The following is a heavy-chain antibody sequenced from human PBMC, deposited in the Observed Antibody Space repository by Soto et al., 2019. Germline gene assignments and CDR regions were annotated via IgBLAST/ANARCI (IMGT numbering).Heavy chain of an antibody. CDR1: GGSISSGGYY. CDR2: IYYSGST. Sequence: SETLSLTCTVSGGSISSGGYYWSWIRQHPGKGLEWIGYIYYSGSTYYNPSLKSRVTISVDTSKNQFSLKLSSVTAADTAVYYCASGRESSFDPWGQGTLVTISS. CDR3: ASGRESSFDP. D-gene: IGHD1-26*01. J-gene: IGHJ5*02. V-gene: IGHV4-31*03.